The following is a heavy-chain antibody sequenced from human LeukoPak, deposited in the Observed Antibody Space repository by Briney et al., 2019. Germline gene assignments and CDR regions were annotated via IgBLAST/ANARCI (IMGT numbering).Heavy chain of an antibody. CDR2: IKSNPAGGTT. CDR3: ATEYYGSFNY. D-gene: IGHD1-26*01. Sequence: GGSLRLSCAGSGFTFSDAWMSWVRQAPGKGLEWVGRIKSNPAGGTTDYAAPVKGRFTISRDDSKNTLYLQMNSLITEDTAVYFCATEYYGSFNYWGQGTLVTVSS. V-gene: IGHV3-15*01. CDR1: GFTFSDAW. J-gene: IGHJ4*02.